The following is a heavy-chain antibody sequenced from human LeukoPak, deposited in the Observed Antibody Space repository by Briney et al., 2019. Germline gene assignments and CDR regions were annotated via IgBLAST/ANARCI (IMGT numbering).Heavy chain of an antibody. CDR2: ISGSGGST. J-gene: IGHJ4*02. CDR3: AKDRAYCGGDCYPGSDFDY. Sequence: PGKSLRLSCAASGFTLSSFAMTWVRQAPGKGLEWVSAISGSGGSTYYADSVKGRFTISRDNSKNTLYLQMNSLRAEDTAVYYCAKDRAYCGGDCYPGSDFDYWGQGTLVTVSS. CDR1: GFTLSSFA. V-gene: IGHV3-23*01. D-gene: IGHD2-21*02.